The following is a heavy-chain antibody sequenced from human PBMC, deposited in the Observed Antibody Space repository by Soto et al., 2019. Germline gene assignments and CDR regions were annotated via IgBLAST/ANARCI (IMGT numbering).Heavy chain of an antibody. Sequence: SETLSLTCAVSGYSISSCYYWGWIRQPPGKGLEWIGSIYHSGSTYYNPSLKSRVTISVDTSKNQFSLKLSSVTAADTAVYYCARDYRDPWYNWFDPWGQGTLDTVSS. J-gene: IGHJ5*02. CDR2: IYHSGST. CDR1: GYSISSCYY. CDR3: ARDYRDPWYNWFDP. V-gene: IGHV4-38-2*02. D-gene: IGHD3-16*02.